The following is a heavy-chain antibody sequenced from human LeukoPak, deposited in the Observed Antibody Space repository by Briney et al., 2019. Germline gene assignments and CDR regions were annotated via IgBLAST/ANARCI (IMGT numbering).Heavy chain of an antibody. Sequence: PGRSLRLSCAASGFAFSSYGMHWVRQAPGKGREWVAGISYDGSNKYYADSVKGRFTISRDNSKNKLYLQMNSLRAEDTAVYYCAKDAGNSGYYFDYWGQGTLVNVSS. J-gene: IGHJ4*02. D-gene: IGHD4-23*01. V-gene: IGHV3-30*18. CDR3: AKDAGNSGYYFDY. CDR1: GFAFSSYG. CDR2: ISYDGSNK.